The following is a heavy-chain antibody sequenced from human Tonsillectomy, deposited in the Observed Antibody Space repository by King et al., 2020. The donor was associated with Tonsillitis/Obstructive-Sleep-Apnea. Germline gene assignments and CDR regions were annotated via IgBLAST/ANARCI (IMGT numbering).Heavy chain of an antibody. CDR1: GGSISSSSYY. CDR3: ASGVLRGYSYGYGY. Sequence: LQLQESGPGLVKPSETLSLTCTVSGGSISSSSYYWGWIRQPPGKGLEWIGSIYYSGSTYYNPSLKSRVTISVDTSQNQFSLKLSSVTAADTAVYYCASGVLRGYSYGYGYWGQGTLVTVSS. CDR2: IYYSGST. J-gene: IGHJ4*02. D-gene: IGHD5-18*01. V-gene: IGHV4-39*01.